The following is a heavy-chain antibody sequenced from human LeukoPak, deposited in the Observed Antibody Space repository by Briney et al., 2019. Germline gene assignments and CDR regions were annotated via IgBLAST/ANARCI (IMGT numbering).Heavy chain of an antibody. V-gene: IGHV3-30*02. CDR2: IRYDGSNK. Sequence: TGGSLRLSCAASGFTFSSYGMHWVRQAPGKGLEWLAFIRYDGSNKYYADSVKGRFTISRDNSKNTLYLQMNSLRAEDTAVYYCAKVGDIVVVPAAIRPAFDIWGQGTMVTVSS. CDR3: AKVGDIVVVPAAIRPAFDI. D-gene: IGHD2-2*01. CDR1: GFTFSSYG. J-gene: IGHJ3*02.